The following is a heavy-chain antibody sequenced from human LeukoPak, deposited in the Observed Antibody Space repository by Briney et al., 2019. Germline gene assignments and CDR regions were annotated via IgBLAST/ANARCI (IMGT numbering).Heavy chain of an antibody. D-gene: IGHD6-19*01. CDR1: GFTVSSNY. J-gene: IGHJ3*02. V-gene: IGHV3-53*01. Sequence: GGSLRLSCAASGFTVSSNYMSWVRQAPGKGLEWVSVIYSGGSTYYADSVKGRFTISRDNSKNTLYLQMNSLRAEDTAVYYCASLAVDSPVTRSHDAFDIWGQGTMVTVSS. CDR2: IYSGGST. CDR3: ASLAVDSPVTRSHDAFDI.